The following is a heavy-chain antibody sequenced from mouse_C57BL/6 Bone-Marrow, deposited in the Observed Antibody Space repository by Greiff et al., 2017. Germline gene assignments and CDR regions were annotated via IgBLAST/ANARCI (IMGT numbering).Heavy chain of an antibody. J-gene: IGHJ3*01. CDR3: ARNWDPVGFAY. CDR2: ISDGGSYT. V-gene: IGHV5-4*01. CDR1: GFTFSSFA. Sequence: EVQLKESGGGLVKPGGSLKLSCAASGFTFSSFAMSWVRQTPEKRLEWVATISDGGSYTYYPDNVKGRFTISRDNAKNNLYLQMSHLKSEDTAMYYCARNWDPVGFAYWGQGTLVTVSA. D-gene: IGHD4-1*01.